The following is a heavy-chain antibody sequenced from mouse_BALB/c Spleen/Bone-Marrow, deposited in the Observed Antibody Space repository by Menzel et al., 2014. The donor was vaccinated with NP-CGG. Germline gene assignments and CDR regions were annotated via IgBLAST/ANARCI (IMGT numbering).Heavy chain of an antibody. V-gene: IGHV1-84*02. CDR2: IYPGNGDT. D-gene: IGHD2-4*01. CDR1: GYSFTDYY. J-gene: IGHJ3*01. Sequence: QLQESGPELVKPGASVRISCKASGYSFTDYYINWVKQKPGQGLEWIGWIYPGNGDTKYYERFKGKASLTVDRSSSTANMQLSSLTSEDTAVYFCARVRCFDYRDFAHWGQGTLVTVSA. CDR3: ARVRCFDYRDFAH.